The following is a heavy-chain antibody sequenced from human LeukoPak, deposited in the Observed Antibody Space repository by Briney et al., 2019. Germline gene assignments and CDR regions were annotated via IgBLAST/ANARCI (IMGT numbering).Heavy chain of an antibody. CDR2: ISWNSGSI. CDR3: SRAGSFRFDY. J-gene: IGHJ4*02. V-gene: IGHV3-9*01. D-gene: IGHD3-10*01. CDR1: GFTFDDYA. Sequence: GGSLRLSCAASGFTFDDYAMHWVRQAPGKGLEWVSGISWNSGSIGYADSVKGRFTISRDNAKNSLYLQMNSLTVEDTAVYYCSRAGSFRFDYWGQGTLVTVSS.